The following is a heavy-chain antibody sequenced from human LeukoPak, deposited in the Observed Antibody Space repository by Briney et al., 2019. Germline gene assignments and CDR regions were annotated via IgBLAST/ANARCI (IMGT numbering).Heavy chain of an antibody. CDR2: LYDSGST. V-gene: IGHV4-61*01. J-gene: IGHJ4*02. Sequence: SETLSLTCTVSGGSVGSTTYYWNWIRQPPGKGLEWIGFLYDSGSTNYNASLRSRVTISIDTSKNQFSLKLSSVTAADTAVYYCARGQVGATQLFDYWGQGTLVTVSS. CDR1: GGSVGSTTYY. D-gene: IGHD1-26*01. CDR3: ARGQVGATQLFDY.